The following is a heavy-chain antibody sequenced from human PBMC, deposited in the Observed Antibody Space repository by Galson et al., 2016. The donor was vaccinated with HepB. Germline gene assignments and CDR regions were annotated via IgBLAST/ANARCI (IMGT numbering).Heavy chain of an antibody. D-gene: IGHD6-6*01. CDR1: GFSFSSYA. V-gene: IGHV3-23*01. J-gene: IGHJ3*01. CDR3: AKGPQWTTSSRGAFDV. CDR2: ITGRGTST. Sequence: SLRLSCAASGFSFSSYAMSWVRQAPGKGLEWVSTITGRGTSTYYADSVEGRFTISRDNSKSTLYLQMNGLRAEDTAVYYCAKGPQWTTSSRGAFDVWGQGTMLTVFS.